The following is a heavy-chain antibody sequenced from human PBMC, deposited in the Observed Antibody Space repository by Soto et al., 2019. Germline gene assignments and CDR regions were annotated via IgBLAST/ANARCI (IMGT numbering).Heavy chain of an antibody. D-gene: IGHD6-13*01. V-gene: IGHV1-8*01. CDR1: GYTFTSYD. CDR2: MNPNSGNT. CDR3: ARIAPIAAAGPVDY. Sequence: QVQLVQSGAEVKKPGASVKVSCKASGYTFTSYDINWVRQATGQGLEWMGWMNPNSGNTGYAQKFQGRVTMTRNTXXSTAYMELSSLGSEDTAVYYCARIAPIAAAGPVDYWGQGTLVTVSS. J-gene: IGHJ4*02.